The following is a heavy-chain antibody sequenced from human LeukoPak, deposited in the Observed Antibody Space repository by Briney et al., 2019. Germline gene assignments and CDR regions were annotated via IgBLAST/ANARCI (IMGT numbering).Heavy chain of an antibody. Sequence: GGSLRLSCAASGFTVSSNYMSWVRQASGKGLEWVSVIYSGGSTYYVDSVKGRFTISRDNSKNTLYLQMNSLRAEDTAVYYCASELGYCSGGSCYPVDYWGQGTLVTVSS. D-gene: IGHD2-15*01. CDR1: GFTVSSNY. V-gene: IGHV3-66*02. J-gene: IGHJ4*02. CDR3: ASELGYCSGGSCYPVDY. CDR2: IYSGGST.